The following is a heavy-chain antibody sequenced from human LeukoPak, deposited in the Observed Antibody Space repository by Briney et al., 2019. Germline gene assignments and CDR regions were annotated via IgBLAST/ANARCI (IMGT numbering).Heavy chain of an antibody. Sequence: SETLSLTCAVYGGSFSGYYWSWIRQPPGKGLEWIGEINHSGSTNYNPSLKSRVTISVDTSKHQFSLQLRSVPAADTAVYYCSRCPIPGPLWRQGTRLTVPS. CDR1: GGSFSGYY. J-gene: IGHJ1*01. V-gene: IGHV4-34*01. D-gene: IGHD1-20*01. CDR2: INHSGST. CDR3: SRCPIPGPL.